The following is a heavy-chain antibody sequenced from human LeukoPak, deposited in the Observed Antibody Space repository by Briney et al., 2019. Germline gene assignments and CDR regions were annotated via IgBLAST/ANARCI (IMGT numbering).Heavy chain of an antibody. CDR3: ARDPGPYGGLFDY. CDR2: IIPIFGTA. J-gene: IGHJ4*02. V-gene: IGHV1-69*05. D-gene: IGHD4-23*01. CDR1: GGTFSSYA. Sequence: SVKVSCKASGGTFSSYAISWVRQAPGQGLEWMGGIIPIFGTANYAQKFQGRVTITTDESTSTAYMELRSLRSDDTAVYYCARDPGPYGGLFDYWGQGTLVTVSS.